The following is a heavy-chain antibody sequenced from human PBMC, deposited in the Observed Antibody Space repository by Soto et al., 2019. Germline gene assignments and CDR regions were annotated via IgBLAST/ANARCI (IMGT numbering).Heavy chain of an antibody. V-gene: IGHV4-30-4*01. D-gene: IGHD6-25*01. CDR3: ARERPDGARLDP. CDR1: GGSISSGDYY. J-gene: IGHJ5*02. Sequence: QVPLQESGPGLVKPSQTLSLTCTVSGGSISSGDYYWSWIRQPPGKCLEGIGYTSCSGRTNFTPALMSRTTISVDTSKTQFSLKLSSVTAADTAVYYCARERPDGARLDPWSRGTLVTVSS. CDR2: TSCSGRT.